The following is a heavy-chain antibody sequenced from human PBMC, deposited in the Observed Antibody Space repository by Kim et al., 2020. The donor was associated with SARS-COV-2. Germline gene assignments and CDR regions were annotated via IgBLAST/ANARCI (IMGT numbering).Heavy chain of an antibody. V-gene: IGHV3-30-3*01. CDR3: ARVRVVVITTPLGYFDY. J-gene: IGHJ4*02. D-gene: IGHD3-22*01. CDR1: GFTFSSYA. Sequence: GGSLRLSCAASGFTFSSYAMHWVRQAPGKGLEWVAVISYDGSNKYYADSVKGRFTISRDNSKNTLYLQMNSLRAEDTAVYYCARVRVVVITTPLGYFDYWGQGTLVTVSS. CDR2: ISYDGSNK.